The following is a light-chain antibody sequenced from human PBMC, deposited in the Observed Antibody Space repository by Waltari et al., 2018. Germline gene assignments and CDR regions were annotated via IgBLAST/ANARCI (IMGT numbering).Light chain of an antibody. V-gene: IGKV3-11*01. J-gene: IGKJ1*01. CDR2: DTS. CDR1: QRGSSY. CDR3: QQRSKRPS. Sequence: EIVLTQSPATLSLSPGERATLSCRASQRGSSYLAWYQQKPGQAPRLLIYDTSNRATGIPARFSGSGSGTDFTLIISSLEPEDSAIYYCQQRSKRPSFGQGTKVEIK.